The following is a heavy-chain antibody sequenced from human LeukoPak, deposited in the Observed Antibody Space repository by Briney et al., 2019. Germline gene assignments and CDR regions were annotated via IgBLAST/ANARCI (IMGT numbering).Heavy chain of an antibody. CDR1: GYNFPIYW. V-gene: IGHV5-51*01. J-gene: IGHJ6*03. CDR3: ARQGAAGKYYYYYMDV. Sequence: GESLKISCQGSGYNFPIYWIGWVRQLPGQGLEWMGIIYPDDSNTIYGPSFQGQVTISADKSINTAYLEWSSLKASDTAIYYCARQGAAGKYYYYYMDVWGKGTTVTVSS. D-gene: IGHD6-13*01. CDR2: IYPDDSNT.